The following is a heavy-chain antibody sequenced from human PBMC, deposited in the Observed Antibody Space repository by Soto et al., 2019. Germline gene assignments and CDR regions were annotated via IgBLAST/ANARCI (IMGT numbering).Heavy chain of an antibody. CDR1: GYSISSGYY. CDR3: AKTSSVTYFDY. CDR2: IYHSGST. J-gene: IGHJ4*02. D-gene: IGHD3-10*01. V-gene: IGHV4-38-2*01. Sequence: PSETLSLTCGVSGYSISSGYYWGWIRQPPGKGLEWIGSIYHSGSTYYNPSLKSRVTISVDTSKNQFSLKLSSVTAADTAVYYCAKTSSVTYFDYWGQGTLVTVSS.